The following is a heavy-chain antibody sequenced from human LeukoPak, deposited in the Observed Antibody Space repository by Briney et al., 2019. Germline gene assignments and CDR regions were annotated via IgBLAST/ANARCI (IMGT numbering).Heavy chain of an antibody. Sequence: GGSLRLSCAASGFTFSSYSMKWVRKAPGKGLEWVSSISSSSSYIYYADSLKGRFTISRDNAKNSLYLQMNSLRAEDTAVYYCARARAGGTCYSGGCYYYGMDVWGQGTTVTVSS. CDR2: ISSSSSYI. V-gene: IGHV3-21*01. CDR1: GFTFSSYS. CDR3: ARARAGGTCYSGGCYYYGMDV. J-gene: IGHJ6*02. D-gene: IGHD2-15*01.